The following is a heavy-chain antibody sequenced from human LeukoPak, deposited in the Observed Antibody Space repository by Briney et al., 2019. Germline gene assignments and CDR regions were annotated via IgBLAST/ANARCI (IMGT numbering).Heavy chain of an antibody. CDR1: GDSVSSNSVT. CDR3: ARRLTQYDCFDP. V-gene: IGHV6-1*01. J-gene: IGHJ5*02. CDR2: TYYRSTWYN. D-gene: IGHD2-2*01. Sequence: SQTLSLTCAISGDSVSSNSVTWNWIRQSPSKGLEWLGRTYYRSTWYNDYAVSVRGRITVNPDTSKNQFSLHLNSVTPEDTAVYYCARRLTQYDCFDPWGQGILATVSS.